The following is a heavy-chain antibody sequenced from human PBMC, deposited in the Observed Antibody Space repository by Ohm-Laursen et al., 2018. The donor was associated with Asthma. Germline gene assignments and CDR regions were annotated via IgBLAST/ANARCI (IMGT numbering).Heavy chain of an antibody. Sequence: GSLRLSCTASGFTFSNYHMCWVRQAPGKGLEWVSCLSGPRTKTYNVDSVTGRFTISRDNSKNTMYLQMNSLRADDTAVYYCAKPISTGTTWGHDFDVWGQGTMVTVST. CDR1: GFTFSNYH. V-gene: IGHV3-23*01. CDR2: LSGPRTKT. D-gene: IGHD4-17*01. J-gene: IGHJ3*01. CDR3: AKPISTGTTWGHDFDV.